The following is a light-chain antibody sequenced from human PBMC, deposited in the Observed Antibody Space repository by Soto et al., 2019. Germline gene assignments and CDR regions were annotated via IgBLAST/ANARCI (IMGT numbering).Light chain of an antibody. Sequence: DIQMTQSPSTLSASVGDRVTITCRASQSISSWLAWYQQKPGKAPKLLIYDASSLESGVPSRFSGSGSGTEFTLTISSLQPDDFATYYCQQYNSYSLPFGQGPKVDIK. CDR3: QQYNSYSLP. CDR2: DAS. CDR1: QSISSW. J-gene: IGKJ1*01. V-gene: IGKV1-5*01.